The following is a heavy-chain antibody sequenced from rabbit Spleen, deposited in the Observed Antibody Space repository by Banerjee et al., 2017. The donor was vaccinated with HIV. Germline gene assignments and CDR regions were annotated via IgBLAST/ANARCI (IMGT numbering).Heavy chain of an antibody. D-gene: IGHD1-1*01. J-gene: IGHJ4*01. Sequence: LEESGGGLVKPGGTRTLTCTVAGFSFSSNWICWVRQAPGKGLEWIACIDTNDGDTDYASWAKGRFIMSRTSSTKVTLQMTSLTAADTATYFCARDLVTVIGWNFSLWGQGTLVTVS. CDR3: ARDLVTVIGWNFSL. CDR1: GFSFSSNW. CDR2: IDTNDGDT. V-gene: IGHV1S45*01.